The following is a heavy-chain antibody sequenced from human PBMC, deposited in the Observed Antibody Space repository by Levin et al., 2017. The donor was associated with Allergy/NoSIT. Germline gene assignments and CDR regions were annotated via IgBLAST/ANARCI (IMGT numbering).Heavy chain of an antibody. Sequence: ASVKVSCKASGYTFTSYYMHWVRQAPGQGLEWMGIINPSGGSTSYAQKFQGRVTMTRDTSTSTVYMELSSLRSEDTAVYYCARDPIFGPAASRVIDYWGQGTLVTVSS. CDR1: GYTFTSYY. CDR2: INPSGGST. D-gene: IGHD3-3*01. J-gene: IGHJ4*02. CDR3: ARDPIFGPAASRVIDY. V-gene: IGHV1-46*01.